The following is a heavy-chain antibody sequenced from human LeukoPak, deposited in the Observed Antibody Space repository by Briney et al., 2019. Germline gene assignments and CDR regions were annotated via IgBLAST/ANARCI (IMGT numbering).Heavy chain of an antibody. J-gene: IGHJ6*02. CDR2: IKEDGSEK. V-gene: IGHV3-7*01. CDR3: ARRGVTISGVLVYHYSGLDV. Sequence: PGGSLRLSCAGSGFTFSSHWMNWVRQAPGKGLEWVASIKEDGSEKHYVDSVNGRFTISRDNAKNSLYLQMSSLRADDTAVYYCARRGVTISGVLVYHYSGLDVWGQGTTVTVSS. D-gene: IGHD3-3*01. CDR1: GFTFSSHW.